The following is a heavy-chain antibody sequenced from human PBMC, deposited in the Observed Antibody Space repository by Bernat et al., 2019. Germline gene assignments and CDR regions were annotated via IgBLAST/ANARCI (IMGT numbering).Heavy chain of an antibody. CDR3: ARVLDYYDSSGHLSPGVDV. D-gene: IGHD3-22*01. Sequence: QVQLVQSGAEVKKPGSSVKVSCKASGGTFSSYAISWVRQAPGQGLEWMGGIIPIFGTANYAQKFQGRVTITADESTSTAYMELSSLRSEDTAVYYCARVLDYYDSSGHLSPGVDVWGQGTTVTVSS. CDR1: GGTFSSYA. J-gene: IGHJ6*02. V-gene: IGHV1-69*01. CDR2: IIPIFGTA.